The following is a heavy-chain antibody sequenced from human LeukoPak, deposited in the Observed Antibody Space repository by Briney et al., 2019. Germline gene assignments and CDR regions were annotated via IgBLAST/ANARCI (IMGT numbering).Heavy chain of an antibody. D-gene: IGHD6-19*01. J-gene: IGHJ4*02. Sequence: SECLSLTCTVSGASLSPYYWSWIRQSPGEGLEWSCEIYYSGSATYTPSLQRPLTISVDTSKNQFTLQFSPVTAADTAVYYCARTPPRRHSGGWYSHFDYWGQGTLVTVSS. CDR2: IYYSGSA. CDR1: GASLSPYY. CDR3: ARTPPRRHSGGWYSHFDY. V-gene: IGHV4-59*01.